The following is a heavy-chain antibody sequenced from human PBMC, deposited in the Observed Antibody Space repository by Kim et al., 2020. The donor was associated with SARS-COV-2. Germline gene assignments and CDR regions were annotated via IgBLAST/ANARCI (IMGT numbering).Heavy chain of an antibody. D-gene: IGHD4-17*01. CDR3: AREDTDYGGNSDAFDI. Sequence: SVKGRFTISRDNAKNSLYLQMNSLRAEDTAVYYCAREDTDYGGNSDAFDIWGQGTMVTVSS. J-gene: IGHJ3*02. V-gene: IGHV3-21*01.